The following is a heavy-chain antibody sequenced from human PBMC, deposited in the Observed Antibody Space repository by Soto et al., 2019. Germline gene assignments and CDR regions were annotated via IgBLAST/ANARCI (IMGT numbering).Heavy chain of an antibody. Sequence: ASVKISCKASGYTFSDYYIHWVRQAPGQGLEWMGWINPNSGGTKYAPKFQGGVTMSRDTSITTAYMELSRLRSGDTAVYYCAREPATAKPEGIDFWGQGTLVTVSS. CDR2: INPNSGGT. D-gene: IGHD1-1*01. CDR1: GYTFSDYY. CDR3: AREPATAKPEGIDF. J-gene: IGHJ4*02. V-gene: IGHV1-2*02.